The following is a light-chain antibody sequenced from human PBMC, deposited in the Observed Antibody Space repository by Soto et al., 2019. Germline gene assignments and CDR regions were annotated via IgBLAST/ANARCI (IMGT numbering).Light chain of an antibody. CDR3: QSYDSSNPV. Sequence: NFMLTQPHSVSESQGKTVTISCTRSSGSIASKYVQWYQQRPGSSPTTVIYEDNRRPSGVPDRFSGSIDSSSNAASLSISGLRTEDEADYCCQSYDSSNPVFGGGTKLTVL. J-gene: IGLJ3*02. CDR2: EDN. CDR1: SGSIASKY. V-gene: IGLV6-57*01.